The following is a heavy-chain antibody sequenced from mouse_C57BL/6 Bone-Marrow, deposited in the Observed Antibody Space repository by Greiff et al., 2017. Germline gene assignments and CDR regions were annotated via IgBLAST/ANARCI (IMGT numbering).Heavy chain of an antibody. J-gene: IGHJ2*01. D-gene: IGHD1-1*01. Sequence: QVQLQQPGAELVRPGSSVKLSCKASGYTFTSYWMHWVKQRPIQGLEWIGNIDPSDSETHYNQKFKDKATLTVDKSSSTAYMQLSSLTSEDSAVYYCARSFITTVVATRFDYWGQGTTLTVSS. V-gene: IGHV1-52*01. CDR2: IDPSDSET. CDR1: GYTFTSYW. CDR3: ARSFITTVVATRFDY.